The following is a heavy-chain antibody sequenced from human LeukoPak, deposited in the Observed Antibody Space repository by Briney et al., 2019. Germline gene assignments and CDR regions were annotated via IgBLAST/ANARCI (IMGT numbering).Heavy chain of an antibody. D-gene: IGHD3-10*01. V-gene: IGHV4-39*01. CDR1: GGSISGSSYY. J-gene: IGHJ5*02. Sequence: PSETLSLTCTVSGGSISGSSYYWGWIRQPPGKGLEWIGSIYYSGSTYYNPSLKSRVTISVDTSKNQFSLKLNSVTATDTAVYYLRRPLWALGQGTLVTVSS. CDR2: IYYSGST. CDR3: RRPLWA.